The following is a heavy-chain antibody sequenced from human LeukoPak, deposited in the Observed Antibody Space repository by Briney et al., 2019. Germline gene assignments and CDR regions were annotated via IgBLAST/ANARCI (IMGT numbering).Heavy chain of an antibody. V-gene: IGHV3-23*01. J-gene: IGHJ4*02. D-gene: IGHD1-26*01. CDR3: AKGGKWDVTPFDY. CDR1: GFTFTIYT. CDR2: ISGGGGST. Sequence: GSLRLSCAASGFTFTIYTMSWVRQAPGKGLEWVSGISGGGGSTYYADSVKGRFTISKDNSKNTLYLQVNSLRAEDTAVYYCAKGGKWDVTPFDYWGQGTLVTVSS.